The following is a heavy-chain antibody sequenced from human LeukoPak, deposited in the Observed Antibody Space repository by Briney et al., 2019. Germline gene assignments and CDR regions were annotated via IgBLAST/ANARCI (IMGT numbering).Heavy chain of an antibody. D-gene: IGHD3-10*01. Sequence: PGGSLRLSCAASGFTFSSYGMHWVRQAPGKGLEWVAVVSYDGSNEYYADSVKGRFTISRDNSKNTLYLQMNSLKTEDTAVYFCAKDIPYYYGSGSYFDYWGQGTLVTVSS. CDR2: VSYDGSNE. CDR1: GFTFSSYG. CDR3: AKDIPYYYGSGSYFDY. J-gene: IGHJ4*02. V-gene: IGHV3-30*18.